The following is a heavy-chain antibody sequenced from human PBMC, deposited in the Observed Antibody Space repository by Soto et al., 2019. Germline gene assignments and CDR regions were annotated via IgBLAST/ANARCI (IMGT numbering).Heavy chain of an antibody. CDR1: GGSFIGYH. CDR3: ARGLSRWYSGFDY. Sequence: PSETLSLTCAVYGGSFIGYHWSWIRQPPGKGLEWIGEINHSGSSNYNPSLKSRVTISLDRSKNQFSLQLNSVTPEDTAVYYCARGLSRWYSGFDYWGQGTLVTVYS. D-gene: IGHD6-13*01. J-gene: IGHJ4*02. CDR2: INHSGSS. V-gene: IGHV4-34*01.